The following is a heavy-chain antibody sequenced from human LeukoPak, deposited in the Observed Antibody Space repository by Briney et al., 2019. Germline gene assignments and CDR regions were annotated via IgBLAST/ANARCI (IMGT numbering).Heavy chain of an antibody. D-gene: IGHD2-15*01. Sequence: PSGTLSLTCAVSGGSISSSNWWSWVRQPPGKGLEWIGEIYHSGSTNYNPSLKSRVTISVDTSKNQFSLKLSSVTAADTAVYYCARDGGYCSGGSCYLGFDPWGQGTLVTVSS. CDR2: IYHSGST. CDR1: GGSISSSNW. CDR3: ARDGGYCSGGSCYLGFDP. J-gene: IGHJ5*02. V-gene: IGHV4-4*02.